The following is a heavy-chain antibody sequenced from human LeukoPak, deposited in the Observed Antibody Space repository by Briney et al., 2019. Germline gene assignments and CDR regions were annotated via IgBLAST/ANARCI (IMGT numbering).Heavy chain of an antibody. CDR2: ISDDSDYI. D-gene: IGHD2-2*01. J-gene: IGHJ4*02. V-gene: IGHV3-21*01. CDR1: GFTFSSYS. CDR3: ANHVACGSTSCPPFDY. Sequence: GGSLRLSCAASGFTFSSYSMSWVRQAPGKGLEWVSSISDDSDYIYYADSVEGRFTIFRDNAKNSLYLQMNSLRAEDTAVYYCANHVACGSTSCPPFDYWGQGTLVTVSS.